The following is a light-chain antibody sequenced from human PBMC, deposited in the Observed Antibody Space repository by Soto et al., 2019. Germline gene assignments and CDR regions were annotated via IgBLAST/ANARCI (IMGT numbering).Light chain of an antibody. CDR1: QSITNN. CDR2: AAS. CDR3: QRTYSAPYS. Sequence: DIQMTQSPSSLSASVGDRVTITCRASQSITNNLNWYQQKAGKAPSLLIYAASSLQSGLPSSFSGSGSGTDFTLTISSLQPEDFATYYCQRTYSAPYSFGQGTKLEIK. J-gene: IGKJ2*01. V-gene: IGKV1-39*01.